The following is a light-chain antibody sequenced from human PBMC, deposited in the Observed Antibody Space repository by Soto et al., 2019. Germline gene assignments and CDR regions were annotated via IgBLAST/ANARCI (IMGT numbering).Light chain of an antibody. Sequence: EIVMTQSPATLSVSPGERGTLSCRASQGVNTNLAWYQQKPGQAPQLLIYGASTRATGVPAMFNGSGSGNEFTLTITSLQSEDFATYSCQQYNSWPRTFGHGTKV. J-gene: IGKJ1*01. V-gene: IGKV3-15*01. CDR1: QGVNTN. CDR2: GAS. CDR3: QQYNSWPRT.